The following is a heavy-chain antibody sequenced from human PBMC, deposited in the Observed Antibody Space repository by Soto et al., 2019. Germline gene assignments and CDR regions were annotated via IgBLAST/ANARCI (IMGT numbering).Heavy chain of an antibody. D-gene: IGHD3-3*01. V-gene: IGHV3-48*01. CDR1: GFTFSSYS. Sequence: EVQLVESGGGLVQPGGSLRLSCAASGFTFSSYSMNWVRQAPGKGLEWVSYISSSSSTIHYADSVKGRFTISRDNAKNSLYLQMISLRAEDTAVYYCVRGRVVTTPGPNFDYWGQGTLVTVSS. CDR2: ISSSSSTI. J-gene: IGHJ4*02. CDR3: VRGRVVTTPGPNFDY.